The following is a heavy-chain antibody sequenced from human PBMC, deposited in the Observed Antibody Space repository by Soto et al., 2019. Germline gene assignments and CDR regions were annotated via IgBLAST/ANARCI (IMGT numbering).Heavy chain of an antibody. CDR2: IYYSGST. V-gene: IGHV4-39*01. Sequence: PSETLSLTCTVSGGSISSSSYYWGWIRQPPGKGLEWIGSIYYSGSTYYNPSLKSRVTISVDTSKNQFSLELSSVTAADTAVYYCASHSSRPDAEYFQHWGQGTLVTVSS. J-gene: IGHJ1*01. D-gene: IGHD6-13*01. CDR1: GGSISSSSYY. CDR3: ASHSSRPDAEYFQH.